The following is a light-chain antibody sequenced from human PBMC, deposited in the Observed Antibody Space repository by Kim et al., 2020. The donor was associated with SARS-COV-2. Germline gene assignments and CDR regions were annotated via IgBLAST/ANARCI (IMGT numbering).Light chain of an antibody. CDR2: SVS. J-gene: IGKJ2*01. CDR1: QSIDIF. Sequence: DIQMTQSPSSLSASVGDSVTITCRASQSIDIFVNWFQQRSGKGPKLLIYSVSGLHTGVPSRFSGGGSGADFTLTISSLQPEDFATYFCPQTYSPPYTFGQDTKLE. V-gene: IGKV1-39*01. CDR3: PQTYSPPYT.